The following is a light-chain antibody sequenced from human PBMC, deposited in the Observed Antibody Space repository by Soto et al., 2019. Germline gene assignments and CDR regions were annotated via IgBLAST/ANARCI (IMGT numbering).Light chain of an antibody. CDR1: QSVSSS. CDR3: QQRSNWPPEYT. Sequence: EIVLTQSPATLSLSPGERATLSCRASQSVSSSLAWYQQKPGQAPRLLIYDASNRATGIPARFSDSGSGTDFTLTISSLEPEDFAVYYCQQRSNWPPEYTFGQGTKVDIK. J-gene: IGKJ2*01. CDR2: DAS. V-gene: IGKV3-11*01.